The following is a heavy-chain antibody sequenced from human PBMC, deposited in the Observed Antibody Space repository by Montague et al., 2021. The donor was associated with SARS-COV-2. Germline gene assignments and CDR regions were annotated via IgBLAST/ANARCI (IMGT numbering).Heavy chain of an antibody. CDR2: IYYTETTCYNPAPISGTT. CDR3: SKGGGIGVSDS. CDR1: GGSFSTTRNY. D-gene: IGHD6-19*01. J-gene: IGHJ4*02. Sequence: SETLSLTCTPSGGSFSTTRNYWNWIRQPPGKGLEWIGTIYYTETTCYNPAPISGTTYYSPSLKSRVTISVDTSRNQVFLNLRSVTATDTAVYYCSKGGGIGVSDSWGQGTLVTVSS. V-gene: IGHV4-39*01.